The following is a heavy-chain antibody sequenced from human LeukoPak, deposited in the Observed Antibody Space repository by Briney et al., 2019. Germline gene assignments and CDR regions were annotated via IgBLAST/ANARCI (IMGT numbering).Heavy chain of an antibody. V-gene: IGHV1-46*01. J-gene: IGHJ3*02. CDR1: GGTFTSYY. D-gene: IGHD3-22*01. Sequence: ASVKVSCKASGGTFTSYYMHWVRQAPGQGLEWMGIINPSGGSTSYAQKFQGRVTMTRDTSTSTVYMELSSLRSEDTAVYYCARGRLLYYYDSSGYPNAFDIWGQGTMVTVSS. CDR3: ARGRLLYYYDSSGYPNAFDI. CDR2: INPSGGST.